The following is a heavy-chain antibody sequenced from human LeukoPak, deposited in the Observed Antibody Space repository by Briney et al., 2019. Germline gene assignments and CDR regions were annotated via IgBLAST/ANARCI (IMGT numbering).Heavy chain of an antibody. V-gene: IGHV3-74*01. CDR3: AREGMWFGESVYYYGMDV. CDR2: INSDGGST. Sequence: GGSLRLSCAASGFTFSSYWMHWVRQAPGKGLVWVSRINSDGGSTSYADSVKGRFTISRDNAKNTLYLQMNSLRAEDTAVYYCAREGMWFGESVYYYGMDVWGQGTTVTVSS. CDR1: GFTFSSYW. J-gene: IGHJ6*02. D-gene: IGHD3-10*01.